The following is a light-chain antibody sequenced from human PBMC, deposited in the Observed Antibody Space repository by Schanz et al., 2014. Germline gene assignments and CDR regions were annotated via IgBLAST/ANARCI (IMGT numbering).Light chain of an antibody. CDR2: GAS. V-gene: IGKV3-20*01. CDR3: QRHGSSPLYT. CDR1: QSVTSRF. Sequence: EIALTQSPGPLSLSPGERVTLSFRARQSVTSRFLGWNQQKLGQAPRLLIYGASIRATGIPDRFSGSGSGTDFTLTISSLEPEDFAVYYCQRHGSSPLYTFGQGTKVEIK. J-gene: IGKJ2*01.